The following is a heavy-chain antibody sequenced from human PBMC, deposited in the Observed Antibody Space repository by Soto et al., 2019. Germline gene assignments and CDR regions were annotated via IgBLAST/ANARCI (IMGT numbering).Heavy chain of an antibody. J-gene: IGHJ4*02. D-gene: IGHD3-3*01. Sequence: NLSETLSLTCTVSGGSISSYYWSWIRQPPGKGLEWIGYIYYSGSTNYNPSLKSRVTISVDTSKNQFSLKLSSVTAADTAVYYCARVSSEDFWSGSDNDYYFDYWGQGTLVTVSS. V-gene: IGHV4-59*01. CDR3: ARVSSEDFWSGSDNDYYFDY. CDR1: GGSISSYY. CDR2: IYYSGST.